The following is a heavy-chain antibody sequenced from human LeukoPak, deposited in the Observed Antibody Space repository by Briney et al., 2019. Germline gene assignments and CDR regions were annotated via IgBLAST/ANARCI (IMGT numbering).Heavy chain of an antibody. CDR2: ISGYNGDR. CDR1: GGTFSSYA. J-gene: IGHJ4*02. D-gene: IGHD6-19*01. Sequence: ASVKVSCKASGGTFSSYAISWVRQAPGQGLGWMGWISGYNGDRKYAQQFQDRVTLTTDTSTSTAYMEVRSLRSDDTALYYCVRDDQWLVDYWGQGTLVTVSS. V-gene: IGHV1-18*01. CDR3: VRDDQWLVDY.